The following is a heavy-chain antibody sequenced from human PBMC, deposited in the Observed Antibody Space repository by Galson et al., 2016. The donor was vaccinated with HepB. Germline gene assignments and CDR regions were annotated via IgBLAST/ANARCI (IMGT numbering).Heavy chain of an antibody. CDR3: AKRVSSSKYFDY. CDR2: ISSSSSYI. CDR1: GFTFSSYS. D-gene: IGHD2-2*01. Sequence: SLRLSCSASGFTFSSYSMNWVRQAPGKGLEWVSSISSSSSYIYYADSVKGRFTISRDNAKNTLYLQMNSLRADDTAVYYCAKRVSSSKYFDYWGQGTLVTVST. V-gene: IGHV3-21*04. J-gene: IGHJ4*02.